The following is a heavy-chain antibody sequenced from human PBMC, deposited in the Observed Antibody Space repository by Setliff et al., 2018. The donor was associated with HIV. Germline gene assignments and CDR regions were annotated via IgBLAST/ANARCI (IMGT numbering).Heavy chain of an antibody. D-gene: IGHD6-13*01. CDR3: ARSGTGYSSSWDVPDFDY. CDR2: IYPDDSDT. J-gene: IGHJ4*02. Sequence: GESLKISCKGSRYSFASYWIGWVRQMPGKGLEWMGVIYPDDSDTRYSPSFHGQVTISADKSISTAYLQWSSLKASDTAMYYCARSGTGYSSSWDVPDFDYWGQGTLVTVSS. V-gene: IGHV5-51*01. CDR1: RYSFASYW.